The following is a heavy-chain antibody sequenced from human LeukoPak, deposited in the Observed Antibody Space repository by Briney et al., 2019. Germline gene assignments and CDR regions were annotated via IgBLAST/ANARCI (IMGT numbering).Heavy chain of an antibody. CDR3: ASALPLGYCSGGSCHSGAFDI. Sequence: SETLSLTCTVSGGSISGYYWSWIRQPAGKGREWIGRIYTSGSTNYNPSLKSRGTSSLDTSKNQFSLKLSSVTAADTAVYYCASALPLGYCSGGSCHSGAFDIWGQGTMVTVSS. D-gene: IGHD2-15*01. CDR2: IYTSGST. V-gene: IGHV4-4*07. J-gene: IGHJ3*02. CDR1: GGSISGYY.